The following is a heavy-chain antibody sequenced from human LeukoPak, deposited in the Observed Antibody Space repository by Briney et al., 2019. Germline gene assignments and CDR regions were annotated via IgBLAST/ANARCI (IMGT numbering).Heavy chain of an antibody. Sequence: PSETLSLTCAVYGGSFSGYYWSWIRQPPGKGLEWIGEINHSGSTNYNPSLKSRVTISVDTSKNQFSLKLSSVTAADTAVYYCARVPREWLAPYDAFDIWGQGTMVTVSS. CDR2: INHSGST. J-gene: IGHJ3*02. CDR3: ARVPREWLAPYDAFDI. V-gene: IGHV4-34*01. D-gene: IGHD6-19*01. CDR1: GGSFSGYY.